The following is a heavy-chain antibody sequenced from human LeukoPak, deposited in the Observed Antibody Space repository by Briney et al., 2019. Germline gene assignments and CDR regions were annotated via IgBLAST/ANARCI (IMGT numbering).Heavy chain of an antibody. J-gene: IGHJ6*04. CDR3: AKGGYCSSTSCYDDYHYGMDV. Sequence: GGSLRLSCAASGFTFSSYAMSWVRQAPGKGLEWVSAISGSGGSTYYADSVKGRFTISRDNSKNTLYLQMNSLRAEDTAVYYCAKGGYCSSTSCYDDYHYGMDVWGKGTTVTVSS. V-gene: IGHV3-23*01. D-gene: IGHD2-2*01. CDR1: GFTFSSYA. CDR2: ISGSGGST.